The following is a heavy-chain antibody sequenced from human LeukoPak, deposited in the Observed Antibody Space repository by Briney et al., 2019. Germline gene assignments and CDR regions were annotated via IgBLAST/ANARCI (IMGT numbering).Heavy chain of an antibody. D-gene: IGHD1-26*01. CDR3: ARHRTSWERVAFDI. J-gene: IGHJ3*02. CDR1: GGSISSSNYC. CDR2: IYCGAST. Sequence: PSETLSLTCTVSGGSISSSNYCWGWIRQPPGKGLEWIGSIYCGASTYYNPSLKSRVTISVDTSKNQFSLKLTSVTAADTALFYCARHRTSWERVAFDIWGQGTMVTVSS. V-gene: IGHV4-39*01.